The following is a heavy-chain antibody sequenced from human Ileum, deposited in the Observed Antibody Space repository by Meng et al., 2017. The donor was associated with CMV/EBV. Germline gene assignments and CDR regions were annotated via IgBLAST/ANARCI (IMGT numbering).Heavy chain of an antibody. D-gene: IGHD5/OR15-5a*01. CDR2: FSGNGNNT. J-gene: IGHJ6*02. CDR3: VRDRVYNDVDYYGLDV. Sequence: GESLKISCTASGFTFNIFAMSWVRQAPGKGLEWVSTFSGNGNNTYYADSVKGRFTISRDNSKNTVYLQMRSLRAEDTALYCCVRDRVYNDVDYYGLDVWGQGTTVTVSS. V-gene: IGHV3-23*01. CDR1: GFTFNIFA.